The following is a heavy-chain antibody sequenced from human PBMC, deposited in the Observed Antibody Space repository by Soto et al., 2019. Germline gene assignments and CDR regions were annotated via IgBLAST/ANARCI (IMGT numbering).Heavy chain of an antibody. J-gene: IGHJ4*02. D-gene: IGHD1-7*01. CDR3: ARSNNWNYRGFDY. Sequence: QVQLQESGPGLVKPSETLSLTCSVSGGSITSYYWNWIRQPPGKGLEWIGHIYYSGSTNYNPSHNSRVTISADTSKNQFSLKLTSVTAADTAVYYCARSNNWNYRGFDYWGQGTLVTVSS. CDR1: GGSITSYY. V-gene: IGHV4-59*08. CDR2: IYYSGST.